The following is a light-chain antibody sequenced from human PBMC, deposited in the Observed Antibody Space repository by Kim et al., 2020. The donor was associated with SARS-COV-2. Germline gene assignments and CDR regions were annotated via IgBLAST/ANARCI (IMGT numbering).Light chain of an antibody. J-gene: IGLJ1*01. Sequence: VSPGQTASITCSGDKLGDKYASWYQQKPGPSPVVVIFRDNRRPSGIPERFPGSNSGNTATLTISGTQAMDEADYYCQAWDSSIYVFGTGTKVTVL. V-gene: IGLV3-1*01. CDR3: QAWDSSIYV. CDR2: RDN. CDR1: KLGDKY.